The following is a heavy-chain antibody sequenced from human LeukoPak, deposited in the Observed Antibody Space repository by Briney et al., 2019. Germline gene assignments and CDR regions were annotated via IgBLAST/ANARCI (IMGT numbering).Heavy chain of an antibody. D-gene: IGHD6-19*01. CDR3: ARDLEGSGWSKDYQYGMDV. J-gene: IGHJ6*02. CDR2: IHYSGST. CDR1: GGSISSIIHY. Sequence: SETLSLTCTVSGGSISSIIHYWGRIRQPPGKGLEWIGSIHYSGSTYYNPSLKSRVTISVDTSKNQFSLKLSSVTAADTAVYYCARDLEGSGWSKDYQYGMDVWSQGTTVIVSS. V-gene: IGHV4-39*07.